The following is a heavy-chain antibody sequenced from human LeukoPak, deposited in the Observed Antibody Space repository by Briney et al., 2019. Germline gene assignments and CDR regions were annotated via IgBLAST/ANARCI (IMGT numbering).Heavy chain of an antibody. CDR1: GGTFSSYA. CDR3: ARAVATRIAARPGANYYYMDV. CDR2: IIPIFGTA. D-gene: IGHD6-6*01. J-gene: IGHJ6*03. V-gene: IGHV1-69*05. Sequence: SVKASCKASGGTFSSYAISWVRQAPGQGLEWMGGIIPIFGTANYAQKFQGRVTITTDESTSTAYMELSSLRSEDTAVYYCARAVATRIAARPGANYYYMDVWGKGTTVTVSS.